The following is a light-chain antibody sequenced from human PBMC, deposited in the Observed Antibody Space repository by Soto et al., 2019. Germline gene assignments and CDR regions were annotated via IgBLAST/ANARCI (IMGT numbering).Light chain of an antibody. Sequence: QSVLTQPPSVSGAPGQRVTISCTGSSSNIGAVYDVHWYQQLPGTAPKLLIYGNSNRPSGVPDRFSGSKSGTSASLAITGLQADDEADYYCQSYDSSVTLRVFGTGTKLTVL. J-gene: IGLJ1*01. CDR1: SSNIGAVYD. V-gene: IGLV1-40*01. CDR2: GNS. CDR3: QSYDSSVTLRV.